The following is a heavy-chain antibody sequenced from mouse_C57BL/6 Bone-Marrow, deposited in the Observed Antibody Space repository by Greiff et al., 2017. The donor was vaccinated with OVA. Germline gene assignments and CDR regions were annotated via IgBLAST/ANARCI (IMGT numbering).Heavy chain of an antibody. D-gene: IGHD3-1*01. J-gene: IGHJ2*01. CDR3: AIRGRGFDD. CDR2: ISSGGSYT. CDR1: GFTFSSYG. V-gene: IGHV5-6*01. Sequence: EVQLQESGGDLVKPGGSLKLSCAASGFTFSSYGMSWVRQTPDKRLEWVATISSGGSYTYYPDSVKGRFTISRDNAKNTLYLQMSSLKSEDTAMYYCAIRGRGFDDWGQGTTLTVSS.